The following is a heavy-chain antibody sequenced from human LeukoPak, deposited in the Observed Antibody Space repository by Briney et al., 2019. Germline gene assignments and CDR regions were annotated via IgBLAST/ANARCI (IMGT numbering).Heavy chain of an antibody. D-gene: IGHD2-15*01. CDR1: GFTFKNYA. J-gene: IGHJ4*02. CDR3: AKDSDISAFFDY. Sequence: EGSLRLSCAASGFTFKNYAINWVRQAPGKGLEWVSRISGSGTTTDYADSVKGRFTVSRDNSKNTAYLQMTSLRAEDTAIYYCAKDSDISAFFDYWGQGTPVTVSS. CDR2: ISGSGTTT. V-gene: IGHV3-23*01.